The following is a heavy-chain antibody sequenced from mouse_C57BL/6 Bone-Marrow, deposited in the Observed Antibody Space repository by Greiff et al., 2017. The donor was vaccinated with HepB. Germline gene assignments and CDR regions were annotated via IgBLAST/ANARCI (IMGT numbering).Heavy chain of an antibody. CDR1: GFTFSDYY. CDR2: ISNGGGST. Sequence: EVHLVESGGGLVQPGGSLKLSCAASGFTFSDYYMYWVRQTPEKRLEWVAYISNGGGSTYYPDTVKGRFTISRDNAKNTLYLQMSRLKSEDTAMYYCARRGDGNPWFAYWGQGTLVTVSA. J-gene: IGHJ3*01. V-gene: IGHV5-12*01. D-gene: IGHD2-1*01. CDR3: ARRGDGNPWFAY.